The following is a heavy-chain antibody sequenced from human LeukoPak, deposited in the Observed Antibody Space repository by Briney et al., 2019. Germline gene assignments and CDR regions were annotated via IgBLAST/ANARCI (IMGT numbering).Heavy chain of an antibody. J-gene: IGHJ4*02. CDR2: IYYSGGT. V-gene: IGHV4-39*01. Sequence: SETLSLTCTVSGGSISSSSYYWGWIRQSPGKGLEWIGSIYYSGGTCYNPSLESRVTISADTSKNQFSLNLSSVTAADTAVYYCASPYSSSWYFDYWGQGTQVTVSS. D-gene: IGHD6-13*01. CDR3: ASPYSSSWYFDY. CDR1: GGSISSSSYY.